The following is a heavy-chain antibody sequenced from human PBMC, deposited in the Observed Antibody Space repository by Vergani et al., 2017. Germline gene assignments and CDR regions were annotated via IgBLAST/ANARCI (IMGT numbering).Heavy chain of an antibody. Sequence: QVQLVQSGAEVKKPGSSVKVSCKASGGTFSSYDISWVRQAPGQGLEWMGGIIPIFGTANYAQKFQGRVTITTDESTSTAYMELSSLRSEDTAVYCCAGDGLLGMVMPFHYWGQGTLVTVSS. J-gene: IGHJ4*02. CDR3: AGDGLLGMVMPFHY. V-gene: IGHV1-69*01. CDR1: GGTFSSYD. D-gene: IGHD3-3*01. CDR2: IIPIFGTA.